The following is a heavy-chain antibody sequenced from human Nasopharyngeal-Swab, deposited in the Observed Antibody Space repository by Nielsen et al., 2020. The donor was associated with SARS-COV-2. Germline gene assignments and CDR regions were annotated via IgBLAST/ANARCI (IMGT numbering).Heavy chain of an antibody. CDR3: ASGGVNANTIFGEVIPPLWYYYGMDV. Sequence: WIRQPPGMGLEWIGSIYYSGSTYYNPSLKSRVTISVDTSKNQFSLKLSSVTAADTAVYYCASGGVNANTIFGEVIPPLWYYYGMDVWGQGTTVTVSS. J-gene: IGHJ6*02. CDR2: IYYSGST. V-gene: IGHV4-39*07. D-gene: IGHD3-3*01.